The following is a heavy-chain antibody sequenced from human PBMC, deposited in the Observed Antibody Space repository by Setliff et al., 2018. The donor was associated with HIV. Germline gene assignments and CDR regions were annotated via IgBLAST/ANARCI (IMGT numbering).Heavy chain of an antibody. Sequence: ASVKVSCKASGYTFTGYYMHWVRQAPGQGLEWMGWINPNSGGTNYAQKFQGWVTMTRDTSISTAYMEVSRLTSDDTAVYYCARGGDTDIVVVVAAFHLDYWGQGTLVTGSS. CDR3: ARGGDTDIVVVVAAFHLDY. V-gene: IGHV1-2*04. CDR1: GYTFTGYY. J-gene: IGHJ4*02. CDR2: INPNSGGT. D-gene: IGHD2-15*01.